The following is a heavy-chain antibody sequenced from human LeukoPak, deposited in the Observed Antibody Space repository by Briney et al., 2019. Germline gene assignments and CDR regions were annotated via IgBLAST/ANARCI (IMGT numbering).Heavy chain of an antibody. CDR2: IIPIFGTA. CDR1: GGTFSSYA. CDR3: ARDRVPYNWNDEGYNWFDP. Sequence: SVKVSCKASGGTFSSYAISWVRQAPGQGLEWLGGIIPIFGTANYAQKFQGRVTITADKSTSTVYMELSSLRSEDTAVYYCARDRVPYNWNDEGYNWFDPWGQGTLVTVSS. J-gene: IGHJ5*02. D-gene: IGHD1-1*01. V-gene: IGHV1-69*06.